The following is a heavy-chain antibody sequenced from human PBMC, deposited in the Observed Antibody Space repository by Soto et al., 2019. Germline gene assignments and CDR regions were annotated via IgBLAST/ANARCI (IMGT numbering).Heavy chain of an antibody. J-gene: IGHJ1*01. CDR2: IKSKTDGGTT. Sequence: PGGSLRLSCAASGFTFSNALMSWVRQSPGKGLEWVGRIKSKTDGGTTDYAAPVKGRFTISRDDSKNTLYLQMNSLKTEDTAVYYCTTVRKGAMIPSWGQGTLVTVSS. CDR1: GFTFSNAL. D-gene: IGHD3-22*01. CDR3: TTVRKGAMIPS. V-gene: IGHV3-15*01.